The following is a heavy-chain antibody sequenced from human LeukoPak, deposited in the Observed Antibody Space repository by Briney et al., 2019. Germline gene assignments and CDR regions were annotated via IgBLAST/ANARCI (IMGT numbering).Heavy chain of an antibody. CDR1: GFTFSSYW. D-gene: IGHD2-2*01. Sequence: GGSLRLSCAASGFTFSSYWMSWVRQAPGKGLEWVANIKQDGSEKYYVDSVKGRFTISRDSAKNSLYLQMNSLRAEDTAVYYCAREWAVPAASGLDVWGKGTTVTVSS. V-gene: IGHV3-7*01. CDR2: IKQDGSEK. J-gene: IGHJ6*04. CDR3: AREWAVPAASGLDV.